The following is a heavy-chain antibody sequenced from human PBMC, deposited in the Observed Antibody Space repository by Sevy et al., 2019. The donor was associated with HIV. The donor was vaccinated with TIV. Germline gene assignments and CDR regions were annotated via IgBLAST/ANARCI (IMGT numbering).Heavy chain of an antibody. CDR1: GFTFSSYW. CDR3: ARAVGIYYDSNGFFDY. CDR2: INSDGSST. V-gene: IGHV3-74*01. D-gene: IGHD3-22*01. J-gene: IGHJ4*02. Sequence: GGSRRLSCAASGFTFSSYWMHWVRQAPGKGLVWVSRINSDGSSTSYADSVKGRFTISRDNAKNTLYLQMNSLRAEDTAVYYCARAVGIYYDSNGFFDYWGQGTLVTVSS.